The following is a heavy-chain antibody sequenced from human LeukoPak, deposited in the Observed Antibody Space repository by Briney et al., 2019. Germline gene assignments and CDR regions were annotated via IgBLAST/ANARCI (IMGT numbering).Heavy chain of an antibody. CDR1: GFTFSSYA. CDR3: ARMRGYRSGGSCYDDFDY. CDR2: ISGSGGST. J-gene: IGHJ4*02. Sequence: GGSLRLSCAASGFTFSSYAMSWVRQAPGKGLEWVSAISGSGGSTYYADSVKGRFTISRDNAKNSLYLQMNSLRAEDTAVCYCARMRGYRSGGSCYDDFDYWGQGTLVTVSS. V-gene: IGHV3-23*01. D-gene: IGHD2-15*01.